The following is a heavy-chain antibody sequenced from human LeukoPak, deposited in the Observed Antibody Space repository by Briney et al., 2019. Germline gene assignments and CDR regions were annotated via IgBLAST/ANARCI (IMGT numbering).Heavy chain of an antibody. CDR3: ASTAAAGNED. V-gene: IGHV4-34*01. J-gene: IGHJ4*02. D-gene: IGHD6-13*01. Sequence: PSETLSLTCAVYGGSFSGYYWSWIRQPPGKGLEWIGEINHSGSTNYNPSLKSRVTISVDTSKNQFSLKLSSVTAADTAVYYCASTAAAGNEDWGQGTLVTVSS. CDR2: INHSGST. CDR1: GGSFSGYY.